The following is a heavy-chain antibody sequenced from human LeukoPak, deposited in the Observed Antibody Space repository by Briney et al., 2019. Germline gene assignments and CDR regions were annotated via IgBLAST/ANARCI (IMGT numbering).Heavy chain of an antibody. V-gene: IGHV1-2*02. Sequence: ASVTVSCKASEYTFTGYYMHWVRQAPGQGREGMGWINPNSGGTNYAQKFQGRVTITRDTSISTAYMELSRLRSDDTAVYYCARVPQQNYYGSGSYLQTNWFDPWGQGTLVTVSS. D-gene: IGHD3-10*01. CDR1: EYTFTGYY. J-gene: IGHJ5*02. CDR2: INPNSGGT. CDR3: ARVPQQNYYGSGSYLQTNWFDP.